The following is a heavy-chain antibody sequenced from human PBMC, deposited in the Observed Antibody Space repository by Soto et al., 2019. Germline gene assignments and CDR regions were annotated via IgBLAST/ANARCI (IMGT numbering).Heavy chain of an antibody. D-gene: IGHD3-9*01. CDR1: GFTFSSYG. J-gene: IGHJ4*02. CDR2: IWYDGSNK. CDR3: AKGPHDILTGPVFDY. V-gene: IGHV3-30*02. Sequence: PGGSLRLSCAASGFTFSSYGMHWVRQAPGKGLEWVAVIWYDGSNKYYADSVKGRFTISRDNSKNTLYLQMNSLRAEDTAVYYCAKGPHDILTGPVFDYWGQGTLVTVSS.